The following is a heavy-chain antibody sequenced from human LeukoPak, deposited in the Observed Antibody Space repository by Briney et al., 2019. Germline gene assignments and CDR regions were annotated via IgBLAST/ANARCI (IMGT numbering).Heavy chain of an antibody. CDR3: ARDLRTVTMIALGLDV. D-gene: IGHD3-22*01. V-gene: IGHV3-64*04. J-gene: IGHJ6*02. Sequence: PGGSLRLSCSASGFTFSSYAMHWVRQAPGKGLEYVSAISSNGGSTYYADSVKGRFTISRDNSNNTLYLQMSRLRAEDTAVYYCARDLRTVTMIALGLDVWGQGTTVTVSS. CDR2: ISSNGGST. CDR1: GFTFSSYA.